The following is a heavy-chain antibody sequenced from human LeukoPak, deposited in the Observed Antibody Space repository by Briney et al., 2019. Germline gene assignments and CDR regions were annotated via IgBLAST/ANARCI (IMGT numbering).Heavy chain of an antibody. Sequence: GGSLRLSCAASGFTFSGYWMNWVRQAPGKGLEWVANINHDGSQKYYVDSVKGRFIISRDNAKNSLFLQMNSLRVEDTAVYYCARDGAPDAHCSSSSCAIRWGQGTLVTVSS. CDR1: GFTFSGYW. V-gene: IGHV3-7*01. CDR2: INHDGSQK. CDR3: ARDGAPDAHCSSSSCAIR. D-gene: IGHD2-2*01. J-gene: IGHJ4*02.